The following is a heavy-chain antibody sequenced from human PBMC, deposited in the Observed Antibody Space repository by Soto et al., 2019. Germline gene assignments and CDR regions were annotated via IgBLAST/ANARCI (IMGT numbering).Heavy chain of an antibody. J-gene: IGHJ4*02. D-gene: IGHD3-22*01. Sequence: QVQLVESGGGVAQPGGSLRLSCAASGFTFSRYGMHWVRQAPGKGLEWVAVIWTDGSYEYYADSVMGRFTISRDNSKKTLYLQMNSLRAEDTAVYYCARAGHDSSGYYYGGLDYWGPGTLVTVSS. CDR1: GFTFSRYG. CDR2: IWTDGSYE. V-gene: IGHV3-33*01. CDR3: ARAGHDSSGYYYGGLDY.